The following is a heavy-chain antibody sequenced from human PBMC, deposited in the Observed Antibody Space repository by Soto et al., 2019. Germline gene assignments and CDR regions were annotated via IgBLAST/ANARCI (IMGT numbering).Heavy chain of an antibody. J-gene: IGHJ3*02. CDR2: IYYIGST. D-gene: IGHD6-19*01. V-gene: IGHV4-59*01. Sequence: QVQLQESGPGLVKPSETLSLTCTVSGGSISSYYWSWIRQPPGKGLEWIGYIYYIGSTNYNPSLKSRVTISVDPCKNQFSLKLSSVTAADTAVYYCARQQWLVLNAFDIWGQGTMVTVSS. CDR3: ARQQWLVLNAFDI. CDR1: GGSISSYY.